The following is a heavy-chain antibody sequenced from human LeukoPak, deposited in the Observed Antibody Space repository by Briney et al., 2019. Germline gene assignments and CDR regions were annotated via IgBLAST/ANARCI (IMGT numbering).Heavy chain of an antibody. D-gene: IGHD3-22*01. CDR2: ISYSGST. J-gene: IGHJ4*02. CDR1: GDSISSYY. Sequence: SETLSLTCIVSGDSISSYYWSWIRQPPGKGLEWIGYISYSGSTNYNPSFKSRVTISVETSKTQYSLKLSSVTVADTAVYYCARYYFDRSGFYLLDYWGQGTLVTVSS. CDR3: ARYYFDRSGFYLLDY. V-gene: IGHV4-59*08.